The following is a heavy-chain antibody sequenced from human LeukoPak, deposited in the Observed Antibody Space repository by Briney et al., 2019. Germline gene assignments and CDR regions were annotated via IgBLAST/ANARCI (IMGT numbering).Heavy chain of an antibody. V-gene: IGHV1-69*01. Sequence: SVKVSCKASGGTFSSYALTWVRQAPGQGLEWMGGIIPIFGTANYAQKFQGRVTITAEESTNTVYMELISLRSEDTAVYYCARAVSSWYIYFDYWGQGTLVTVSS. D-gene: IGHD6-13*01. CDR3: ARAVSSWYIYFDY. J-gene: IGHJ4*02. CDR1: GGTFSSYA. CDR2: IIPIFGTA.